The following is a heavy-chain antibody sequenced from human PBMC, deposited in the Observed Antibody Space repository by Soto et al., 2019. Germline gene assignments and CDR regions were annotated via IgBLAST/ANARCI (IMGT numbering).Heavy chain of an antibody. CDR3: AKDPTSTYYDFWRGYEIDY. Sequence: EVQLLESGGGLVQPGGSLRLSCAASGFTFSSYAMSWVRQAPGKGLEWVSAISGSGGSTYYADSVKGRFTISRDNSKNTLYLQMNRLRGDDTAVYYCAKDPTSTYYDFWRGYEIDYWGQGTLVTVSS. CDR2: ISGSGGST. CDR1: GFTFSSYA. D-gene: IGHD3-3*01. V-gene: IGHV3-23*01. J-gene: IGHJ4*02.